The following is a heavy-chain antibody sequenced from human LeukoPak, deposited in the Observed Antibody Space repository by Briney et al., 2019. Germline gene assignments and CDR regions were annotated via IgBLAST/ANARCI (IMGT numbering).Heavy chain of an antibody. J-gene: IGHJ6*03. CDR2: LYVGGSTT. CDR1: GLTGTNNF. CDR3: ARARHTYSSGTSNYFYYYMDV. D-gene: IGHD6-19*01. V-gene: IGHV3-53*01. Sequence: PGGSLRLSCAASGLTGTNNFMTWVRQVPGKGLEWVSVLYVGGSTTYYADSVKGRFTISRDNSKNTVYLQTNSLRAEDTAVYYCARARHTYSSGTSNYFYYYMDVWGKGTTVTVSS.